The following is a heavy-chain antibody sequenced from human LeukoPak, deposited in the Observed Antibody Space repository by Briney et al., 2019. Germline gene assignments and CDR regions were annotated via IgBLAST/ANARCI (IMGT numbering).Heavy chain of an antibody. V-gene: IGHV3-66*02. Sequence: GGSLRLSCAASGFTVSSNYMSRVRQAPGKGLEWVSVIYSGGSTYYADSVKGRFTISRDNSKNTLYLQMNSLRAEDTAVYYCARARYCSGGSCYGIYYFDYWGQGTLVTVSS. D-gene: IGHD2-15*01. CDR1: GFTVSSNY. J-gene: IGHJ4*02. CDR2: IYSGGST. CDR3: ARARYCSGGSCYGIYYFDY.